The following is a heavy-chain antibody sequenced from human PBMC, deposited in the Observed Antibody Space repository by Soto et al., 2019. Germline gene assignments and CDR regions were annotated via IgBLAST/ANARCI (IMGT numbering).Heavy chain of an antibody. Sequence: PSETLSLTCSVSGGSISSGNYYWSWIRQPPGKGLDWIGYIYYGGTTYYNPSLKSRITISIDTSRNQLSLKLNSVTAADTAVYYCATLSNIRYHYGMDVWGQGTTVTVSS. CDR1: GGSISSGNYY. J-gene: IGHJ6*02. V-gene: IGHV4-30-4*01. D-gene: IGHD2-2*02. CDR3: ATLSNIRYHYGMDV. CDR2: IYYGGTT.